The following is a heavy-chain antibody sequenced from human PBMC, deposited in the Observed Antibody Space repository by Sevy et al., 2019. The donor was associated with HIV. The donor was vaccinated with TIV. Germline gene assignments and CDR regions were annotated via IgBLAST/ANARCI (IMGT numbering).Heavy chain of an antibody. CDR1: GFTFSSNA. D-gene: IGHD2-8*01. Sequence: GGSLRLSCAASGFTFSSNAMHWVRQAPGKGLEWVAVISYDGSNKYYADSVKGRFTISRDNSKNTLYLQMNSLRAEDTAVYYCARDWVLNYWGQGTLVTVSS. J-gene: IGHJ4*02. V-gene: IGHV3-30*04. CDR3: ARDWVLNY. CDR2: ISYDGSNK.